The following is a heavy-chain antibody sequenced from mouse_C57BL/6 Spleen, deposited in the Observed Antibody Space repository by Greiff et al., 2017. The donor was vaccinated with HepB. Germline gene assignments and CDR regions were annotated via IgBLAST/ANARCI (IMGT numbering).Heavy chain of an antibody. CDR2: ISSGSSTI. D-gene: IGHD1-1*01. V-gene: IGHV5-17*01. CDR1: GFTFSDYG. J-gene: IGHJ2*01. CDR3: ARIYYYGSSGYFDY. Sequence: VQLQQSGGGLVKPGGSLKLSCAASGFTFSDYGMHWVRQAPEKGLEWVAYISSGSSTIYYADTVKGRFTISRDNAKNTLFLQMTSLRSEDTAMYYCARIYYYGSSGYFDYWGQGTTLTVSS.